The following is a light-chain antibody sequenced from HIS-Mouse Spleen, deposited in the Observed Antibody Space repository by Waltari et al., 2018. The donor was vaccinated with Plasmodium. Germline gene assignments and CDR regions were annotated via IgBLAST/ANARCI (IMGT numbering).Light chain of an antibody. J-gene: IGLJ3*02. V-gene: IGLV3-10*01. CDR3: YSTDSSGNHRV. CDR1: ALPKTY. CDR2: EDS. Sequence: SYELTQPPSVSVSPAQTARITCSGAALPKTYAYWYQQKSGQAPVLVIYEDSKRPSGIPERFSGSSSGTMATLTISGAQVEDEADYYCYSTDSSGNHRVFGGGTKLTVL.